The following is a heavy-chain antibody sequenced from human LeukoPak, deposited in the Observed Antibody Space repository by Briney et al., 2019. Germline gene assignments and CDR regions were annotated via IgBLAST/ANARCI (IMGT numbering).Heavy chain of an antibody. V-gene: IGHV3-33*01. D-gene: IGHD4-11*01. Sequence: GGSLRLSCAASGFTFSSYGMHWVRQAPGKGLEWVAVIWYDGSNKCYADSVKGRFTISRDNSKNTLYLQMNSLRAEDTAVYYCARVRYDYSNYLHYFDYWGQGTLVTVSS. J-gene: IGHJ4*02. CDR1: GFTFSSYG. CDR2: IWYDGSNK. CDR3: ARVRYDYSNYLHYFDY.